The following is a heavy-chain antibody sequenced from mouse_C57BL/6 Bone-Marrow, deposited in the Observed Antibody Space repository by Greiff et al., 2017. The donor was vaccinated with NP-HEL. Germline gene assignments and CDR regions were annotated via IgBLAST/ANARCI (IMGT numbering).Heavy chain of an antibody. D-gene: IGHD2-4*01. CDR2: IHPNSGST. CDR1: GYTFTSYR. J-gene: IGHJ3*01. Sequence: QVQLQQPGAELVKPGASVKLSCKASGYTFTSYRMHWVKQRPGQGLEWIGMIHPNSGSTNYNEKFKSKATLTVDKSSSTAYMQLSSLTSEDSAVYYCARLPSMIKGAYWGQGTLVTVSA. CDR3: ARLPSMIKGAY. V-gene: IGHV1-64*01.